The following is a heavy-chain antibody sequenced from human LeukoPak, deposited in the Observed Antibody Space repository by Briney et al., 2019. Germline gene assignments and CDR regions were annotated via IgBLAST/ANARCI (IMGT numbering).Heavy chain of an antibody. J-gene: IGHJ4*02. V-gene: IGHV3-21*01. D-gene: IGHD6-13*01. CDR1: GFTFSRNA. CDR3: ARPLDSSNNCFDY. Sequence: PGGSLRLSCAASGFTFSRNAMNWVRQAPGKGLEWVSSISSSSNYMSYADSVKGRFTISRDNAKSSLYLQMNSLRAEDTAVYYCARPLDSSNNCFDYWGQGTLVTVSA. CDR2: ISSSSNYM.